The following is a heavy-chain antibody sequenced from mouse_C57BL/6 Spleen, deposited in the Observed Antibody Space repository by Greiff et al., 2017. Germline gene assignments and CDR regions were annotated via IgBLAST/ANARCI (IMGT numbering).Heavy chain of an antibody. CDR1: GYSFTGYF. Sequence: VQLQQSGPELVKPGASVKISCKASGYSFTGYFMNWVMQSHGQSLEWIGRLNPYNGDTFYNQKFKGKATLTVDKSSSTAHMELRSLTSEDSAVYYCARGPTTAVATEWYFDVWGTGTTVTVSS. CDR3: ARGPTTAVATEWYFDV. V-gene: IGHV1-20*01. D-gene: IGHD1-1*01. CDR2: LNPYNGDT. J-gene: IGHJ1*03.